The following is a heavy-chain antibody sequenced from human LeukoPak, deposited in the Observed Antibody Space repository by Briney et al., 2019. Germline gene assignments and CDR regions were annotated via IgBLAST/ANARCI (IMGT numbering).Heavy chain of an antibody. CDR2: INPNSGGT. J-gene: IGHJ6*03. CDR1: GYTFTGYY. CDR3: ARVLDYYYYYMDV. V-gene: IGHV1-2*02. Sequence: GASVKVSCKASGYTFTGYYMHWVRQAPGQGLEWMGWINPNSGGTNYAQKFQGRVTMTRDASISTAYIELSRLRSDDTAVYYCARVLDYYYYYMDVWGKGTTVTVSS.